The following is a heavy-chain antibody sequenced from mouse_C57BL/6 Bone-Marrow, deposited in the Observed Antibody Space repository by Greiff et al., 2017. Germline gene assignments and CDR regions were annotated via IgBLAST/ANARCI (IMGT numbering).Heavy chain of an antibody. CDR3: ARRMNPYYFDY. CDR2: IDPSDSYT. J-gene: IGHJ2*01. V-gene: IGHV1-69*01. CDR1: GYTFTSYW. Sequence: QVQLQQSGAELVMPGASVKLSCKASGYTFTSYWMHWVKQRPGQGLEWIGEIDPSDSYTNYNQKFKGKSTLTVDKSSSTAYMQLSSLTSEDSAVYYCARRMNPYYFDYWGQGTTLTVSS.